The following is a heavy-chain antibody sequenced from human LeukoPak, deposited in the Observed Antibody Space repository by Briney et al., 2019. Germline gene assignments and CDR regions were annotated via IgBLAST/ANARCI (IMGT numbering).Heavy chain of an antibody. V-gene: IGHV4-4*07. CDR3: AREAYYYDSSGYRRFDY. CDR1: GGSISSYY. CDR2: IHTSGST. J-gene: IGHJ4*02. Sequence: PSGTLSLTCTVSGGSISSYYWSWIRQPAGKGLEWIGRIHTSGSTNYNPSLKSRVTMSGDTSKNKFSLKLSSVTAADTAVYYCAREAYYYDSSGYRRFDYWGQGTLATVSS. D-gene: IGHD3-22*01.